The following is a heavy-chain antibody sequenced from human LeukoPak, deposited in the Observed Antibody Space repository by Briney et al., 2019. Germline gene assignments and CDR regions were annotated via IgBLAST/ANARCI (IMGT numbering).Heavy chain of an antibody. D-gene: IGHD3-22*01. Sequence: SETLSLTCAVYGGSFSGYYWSWVRQPPGKGLEWIGEIYHSGSTNYNPSLKSRVTISVDKSKNQFSLKLSSVTAADTAVYYCARVTMIVVVIPPPGAFDIWGQGTMVTVSS. J-gene: IGHJ3*02. CDR3: ARVTMIVVVIPPPGAFDI. V-gene: IGHV4-34*01. CDR1: GGSFSGYY. CDR2: IYHSGST.